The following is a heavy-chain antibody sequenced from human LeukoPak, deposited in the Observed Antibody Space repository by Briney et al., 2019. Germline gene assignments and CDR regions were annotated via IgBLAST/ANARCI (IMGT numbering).Heavy chain of an antibody. J-gene: IGHJ3*02. CDR1: GGSFSDYY. Sequence: PSETLSLTCAVYGGSFSDYYWTWIRQPPGKGLEWIGEINHSGSTNYNPSLKSRVTISVDTSKNQFSLKLSSVTAADTAVYYCARRYSSGWYWSVYYAFDIWGQGTMVTVSS. D-gene: IGHD6-19*01. CDR2: INHSGST. CDR3: ARRYSSGWYWSVYYAFDI. V-gene: IGHV4-34*01.